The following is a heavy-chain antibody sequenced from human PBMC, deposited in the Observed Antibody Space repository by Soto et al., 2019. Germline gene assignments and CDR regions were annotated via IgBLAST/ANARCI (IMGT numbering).Heavy chain of an antibody. V-gene: IGHV1-58*01. D-gene: IGHD5-18*01. J-gene: IGHJ3*02. CDR1: GFTFTSSA. CDR3: AAPSGGHSYAFDI. CDR2: IVVGSGNT. Sequence: SVKVSCKASGFTFTSSAVQWVRQARGQRLEWIGWIVVGSGNTNYAQKFQERVTITRDMSTSTAYMELSSLRSEGTAVYYCAAPSGGHSYAFDIWGQGTMVTVSS.